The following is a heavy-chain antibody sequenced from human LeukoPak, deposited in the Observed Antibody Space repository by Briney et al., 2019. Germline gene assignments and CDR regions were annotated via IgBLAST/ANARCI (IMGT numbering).Heavy chain of an antibody. CDR2: ISGSGGST. D-gene: IGHD6-19*01. V-gene: IGHV3-23*01. CDR1: GFTFSSYA. CDR3: ARLGYGGSGWYFDY. J-gene: IGHJ4*02. Sequence: PGGSLRLSCAASGFTFSSYAMSWVRQAPGKGLEWVSAISGSGGSTYYADSVKGRFTISRDNSKNTLYLQMNSLRPEDTAAYYCARLGYGGSGWYFDYWGQGTLVTVSS.